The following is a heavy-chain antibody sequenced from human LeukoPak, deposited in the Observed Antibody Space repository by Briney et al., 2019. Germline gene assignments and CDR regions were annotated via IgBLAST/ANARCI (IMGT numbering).Heavy chain of an antibody. CDR3: ASVTTVTTKGHGAFDI. J-gene: IGHJ3*02. Sequence: SVKVSCKASGGTFSSSAISWVRQAPGQGLEWMGGIIPIFGSANYAQNFQGRVTITADESTSTAYMELSSLRSEDTAVYYCASVTTVTTKGHGAFDIWGLGTTVTVSS. CDR1: GGTFSSSA. CDR2: IIPIFGSA. V-gene: IGHV1-69*13. D-gene: IGHD4-17*01.